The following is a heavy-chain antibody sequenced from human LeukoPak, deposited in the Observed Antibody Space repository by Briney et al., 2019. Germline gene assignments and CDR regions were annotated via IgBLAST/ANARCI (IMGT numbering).Heavy chain of an antibody. Sequence: SETLSLTCTVSGGSISSYYWSWIRQPPGKGLEWIGYIYYSGSTNYNPSLKSRVTISVDTSKNQFSLKLSSVTAADTAVYYCARDHIVVVPAAPSGYAFDIWGQGTMVTVSS. V-gene: IGHV4-59*08. D-gene: IGHD2-2*01. J-gene: IGHJ3*02. CDR2: IYYSGST. CDR3: ARDHIVVVPAAPSGYAFDI. CDR1: GGSISSYY.